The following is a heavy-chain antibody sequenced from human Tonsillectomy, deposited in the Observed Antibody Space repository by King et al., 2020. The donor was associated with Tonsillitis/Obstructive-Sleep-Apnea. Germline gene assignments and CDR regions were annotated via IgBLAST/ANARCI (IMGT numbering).Heavy chain of an antibody. CDR3: ARDQDYGSGSYFHYYYYMDV. D-gene: IGHD3-10*01. Sequence: VQLVESGGGLIQPGGSLRLSCAASGFTVSSNYMSWVRQAPGKGLEGVSVIYSGGSTYYAESVKGRFTITRDNSKKTLYLQMNSLRAEDTAVYYCARDQDYGSGSYFHYYYYMDVWGKGTTVTVSS. V-gene: IGHV3-53*01. CDR2: IYSGGST. J-gene: IGHJ6*03. CDR1: GFTVSSNY.